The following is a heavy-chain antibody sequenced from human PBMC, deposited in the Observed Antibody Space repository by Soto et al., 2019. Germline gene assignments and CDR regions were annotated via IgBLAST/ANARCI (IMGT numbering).Heavy chain of an antibody. J-gene: IGHJ4*02. CDR3: AAGEASSRNLAPYYLDF. CDR2: LYHIGST. V-gene: IGHV4-38-2*01. CDR1: GYSISSGNY. D-gene: IGHD6-13*01. Sequence: SETLSLTCAVSGYSISSGNYWAWIRQPPGRGLEWIGSLYHIGSTHYNSSLKSRVTISVDTSKNQFSLKLLSVTTADTAVYFCAAGEASSRNLAPYYLDFWGQGTLVTVS.